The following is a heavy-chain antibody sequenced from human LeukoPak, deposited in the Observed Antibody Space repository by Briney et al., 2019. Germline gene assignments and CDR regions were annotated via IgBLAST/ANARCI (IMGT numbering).Heavy chain of an antibody. CDR1: GFTFSTYA. CDR3: AKRSNGYDFCY. J-gene: IGHJ4*02. D-gene: IGHD3-3*01. CDR2: ISGGGHST. V-gene: IGHV3-23*01. Sequence: GGTLRLSCAASGFTFSTYAMTWVRQAPGKGLEWVSAISGGGHSTYYADSVKGRFTISRDSSKNTLYLQMDILRGEDTAVYYCAKRSNGYDFCYWGQGTLVTVSS.